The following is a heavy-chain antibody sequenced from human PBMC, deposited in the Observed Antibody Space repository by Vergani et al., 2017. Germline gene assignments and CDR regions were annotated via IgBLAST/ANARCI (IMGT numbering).Heavy chain of an antibody. J-gene: IGHJ4*02. V-gene: IGHV4-4*07. Sequence: VQLVESGGGLVQPGRSLRLSCAASGFTFDDYAMHWVRQAPGKGLEWIGRIYTSGSTNYNPSLQSRVTMSVDTSKIQFSLKLSSVTAADTAVYYCARDNPNLIAVAGTPFDYWGQGTLVTVSS. D-gene: IGHD6-19*01. CDR1: GFTFDDYA. CDR2: IYTSGST. CDR3: ARDNPNLIAVAGTPFDY.